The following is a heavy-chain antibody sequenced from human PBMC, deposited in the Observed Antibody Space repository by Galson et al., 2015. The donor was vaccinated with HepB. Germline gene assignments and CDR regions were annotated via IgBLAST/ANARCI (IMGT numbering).Heavy chain of an antibody. CDR3: AKKVLGVAAMRVPPRH. J-gene: IGHJ4*02. CDR2: ISSSGSST. D-gene: IGHD6-13*01. Sequence: SLRLSCAASGFTFSSYTMNWVRQAPGKGLEWVSAISSSGSSTYYADSVKGRFTISRDNSKNTLYLQMNSLRAEDTAVYYCAKKVLGVAAMRVPPRHWGQGTLVTVSS. V-gene: IGHV3-23*01. CDR1: GFTFSSYT.